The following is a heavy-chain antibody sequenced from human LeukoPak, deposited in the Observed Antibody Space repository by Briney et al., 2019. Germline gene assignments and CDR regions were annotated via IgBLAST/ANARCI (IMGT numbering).Heavy chain of an antibody. CDR1: GFTFSSYA. J-gene: IGHJ4*02. CDR2: ISYDGSNK. CDR3: ARYLGVGTIFGVGAIGY. D-gene: IGHD3-3*01. Sequence: GRSLRLSCAASGFTFSSYAMHCVRQAPGKGLEGVTVISYDGSNKYYADSVKGRFTISRDNSKNTLYLQMNSLRAEDTAVYYCARYLGVGTIFGVGAIGYWGQGTLVTVSS. V-gene: IGHV3-30*01.